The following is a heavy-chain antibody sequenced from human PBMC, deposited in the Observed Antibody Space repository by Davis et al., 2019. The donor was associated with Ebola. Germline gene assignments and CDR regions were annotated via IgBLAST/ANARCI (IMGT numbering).Heavy chain of an antibody. CDR3: ARSRRLSLVFYYYGMDV. V-gene: IGHV4-61*01. CDR1: GGSVSSASYY. Sequence: MPSETLSLTCTVSGGSVSSASYYWSWIRQPPGKGLECIGYMYNSGSTNYNPSLKSRVSISVDTSKNQFSLKLSSVTAADTAVYYCARSRRLSLVFYYYGMDVWGQGTTATVSS. J-gene: IGHJ6*02. CDR2: MYNSGST. D-gene: IGHD3-16*01.